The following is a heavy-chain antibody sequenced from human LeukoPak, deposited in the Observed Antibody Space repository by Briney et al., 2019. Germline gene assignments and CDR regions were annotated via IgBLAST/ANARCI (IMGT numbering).Heavy chain of an antibody. J-gene: IGHJ4*02. V-gene: IGHV1-2*02. CDR3: ARVRYRLAETYIDY. D-gene: IGHD3-16*01. CDR1: GYTFNSHG. Sequence: GASVKVSCKASGYTFNSHGISWVRQAPGEGLEWMGWINPNSGDTNYAQKFQGRVTMTRDTSISTAYMELSRLRSDDTAVYYCARVRYRLAETYIDYWGQGTLVTVSS. CDR2: INPNSGDT.